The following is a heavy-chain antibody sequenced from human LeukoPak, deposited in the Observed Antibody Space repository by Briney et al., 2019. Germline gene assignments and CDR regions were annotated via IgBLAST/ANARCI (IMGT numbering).Heavy chain of an antibody. CDR2: ISGSGGST. Sequence: GGSLRLSCAASGFTFSSYAMSWVRQAPGKGLEWVSAISGSGGSTYYADSVKGRFTISRDNAKNSLYLQMNSLRAEDTAVYYCARDAVVVVAAIFDYWGQGTLVTVSS. CDR1: GFTFSSYA. CDR3: ARDAVVVVAAIFDY. V-gene: IGHV3-23*01. D-gene: IGHD2-15*01. J-gene: IGHJ4*02.